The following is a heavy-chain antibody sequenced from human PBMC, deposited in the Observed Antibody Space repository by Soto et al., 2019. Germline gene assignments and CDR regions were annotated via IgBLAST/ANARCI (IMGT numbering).Heavy chain of an antibody. V-gene: IGHV1-2*04. CDR1: GYSFTDYH. D-gene: IGHD2-8*01. CDR3: ARRDSTDCYHGVCYFFYTPDMDV. CDR2: INPKSGGT. Sequence: ASVKGSCKASGYSFTDYHIHWVRQAPGQGLEWLGRINPKSGGTSTAQKFQGWVTMTTDTSISTASMELTRLTSDDTAIYYCARRDSTDCYHGVCYFFYTPDMDVWGQGTTVTVSS. J-gene: IGHJ6*02.